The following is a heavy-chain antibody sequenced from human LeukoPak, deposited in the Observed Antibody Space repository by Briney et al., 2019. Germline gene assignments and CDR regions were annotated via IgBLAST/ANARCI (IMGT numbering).Heavy chain of an antibody. Sequence: PGGSLRLSCAASGFTFSSHNMNWVRQAPGKGLEWVSYISSSSTVIYYADSVKGRFTVSRDNAKNSLYLQMNSLRDDDTAVFYCARDDSSGYYFDYWGQGTLVTVSS. CDR3: ARDDSSGYYFDY. D-gene: IGHD3-22*01. V-gene: IGHV3-48*02. J-gene: IGHJ4*02. CDR2: ISSSSTVI. CDR1: GFTFSSHN.